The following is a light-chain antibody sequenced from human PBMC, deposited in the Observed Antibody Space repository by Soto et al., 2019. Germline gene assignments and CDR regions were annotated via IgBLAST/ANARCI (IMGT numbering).Light chain of an antibody. V-gene: IGLV1-44*01. J-gene: IGLJ1*01. CDR1: SSNIGSNT. CDR2: AND. Sequence: QSVLTQPPSASATPGQRVTISCSGSSSNIGSNTVSWYQQVPGTAPKLLIYANDHRPSGVPDRFSGSKSGTSASLAFSGLQSEDEADYYCGAWDDSLNGRVFGTGTKLTVL. CDR3: GAWDDSLNGRV.